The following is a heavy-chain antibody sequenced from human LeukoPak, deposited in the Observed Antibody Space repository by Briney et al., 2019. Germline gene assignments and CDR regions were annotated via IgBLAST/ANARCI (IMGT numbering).Heavy chain of an antibody. J-gene: IGHJ3*02. D-gene: IGHD3-22*01. Sequence: KPSETLSLTCTVSGGSISGYYWSWIRQSPGKGLVWIGYMYYSGSTNYIPSLKSRVTMSVDMSKNQFSLKLSSVTAADTALYYCARHFTYYYDSSGYPRDAFDIWGQGTMVTVSS. V-gene: IGHV4-59*08. CDR1: GGSISGYY. CDR2: MYYSGST. CDR3: ARHFTYYYDSSGYPRDAFDI.